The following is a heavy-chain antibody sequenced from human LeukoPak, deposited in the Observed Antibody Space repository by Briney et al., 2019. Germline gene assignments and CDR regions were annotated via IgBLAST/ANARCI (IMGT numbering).Heavy chain of an antibody. CDR3: GSSSAGI. V-gene: IGHV3-7*01. Sequence: PGGSLRLSCAASGFIFRNYWMNWVRQAPGKGLEWVATIKEDGSEKYYEDFVKGRFTISRDNAKNSLYLQMNGLRAEDTAEYYCGSSSAGIWGQGILVTVSS. J-gene: IGHJ4*02. CDR1: GFIFRNYW. CDR2: IKEDGSEK. D-gene: IGHD1-14*01.